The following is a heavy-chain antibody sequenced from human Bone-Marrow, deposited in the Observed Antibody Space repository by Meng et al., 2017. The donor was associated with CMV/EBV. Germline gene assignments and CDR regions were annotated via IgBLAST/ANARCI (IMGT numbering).Heavy chain of an antibody. CDR1: GGILNNYA. V-gene: IGHV1-69*05. CDR2: IIPMFGTR. Sequence: SVKVSCKAFGGILNNYAISWVRQAPGQGLEWVGGIIPMFGTRNYAQKFQGRATITTHETTSTDYMDLSSLRSEDTAVYYCARVRQEYCSSNSFYTFDYWGQGTLVTVSS. J-gene: IGHJ4*02. D-gene: IGHD2-2*02. CDR3: ARVRQEYCSSNSFYTFDY.